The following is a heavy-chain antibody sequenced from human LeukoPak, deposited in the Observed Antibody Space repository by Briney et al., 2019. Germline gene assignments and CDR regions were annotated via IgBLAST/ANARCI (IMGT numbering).Heavy chain of an antibody. J-gene: IGHJ4*02. Sequence: ASVKVSFKASGYTFTDYYMHWVRQAPGQGLEWMGWINPNSGGTNYAQKFQGRVTMTRDTSISTAYMELSGLKSDDTAVYYCARGYYDPWDYWGQGTLVTVSS. D-gene: IGHD3-22*01. CDR2: INPNSGGT. CDR1: GYTFTDYY. CDR3: ARGYYDPWDY. V-gene: IGHV1-2*02.